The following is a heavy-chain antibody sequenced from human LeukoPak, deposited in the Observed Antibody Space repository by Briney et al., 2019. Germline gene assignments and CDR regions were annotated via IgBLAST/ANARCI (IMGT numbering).Heavy chain of an antibody. J-gene: IGHJ5*02. D-gene: IGHD4-23*01. Sequence: SVNVSCKASGYTFTSYYMHWVRQAPGQGLEWMGIINPSGGSTSYAQKFQGRVTMTRETPTSTVYMELSSLRSEDTAVYYCARDPYGGKGWFDPWGQGTLVTVSS. CDR3: ARDPYGGKGWFDP. CDR2: INPSGGST. CDR1: GYTFTSYY. V-gene: IGHV1-46*01.